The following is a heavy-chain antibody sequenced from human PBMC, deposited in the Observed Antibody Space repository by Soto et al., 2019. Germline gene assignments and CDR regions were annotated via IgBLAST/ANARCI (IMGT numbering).Heavy chain of an antibody. D-gene: IGHD3-3*01. CDR1: GFTFSSYW. V-gene: IGHV3-7*05. CDR3: ARADFWSGYLFDY. Sequence: EVQLVESGGGLVQPGGSLRLSCAASGFTFSSYWMSWVRQAPGKGLEWVANIKQAGSEKYYVDSVKGRITISRDNAKNSLYLQKNSLRAEDTAVYYCARADFWSGYLFDYWGQGTLVTVSS. J-gene: IGHJ4*02. CDR2: IKQAGSEK.